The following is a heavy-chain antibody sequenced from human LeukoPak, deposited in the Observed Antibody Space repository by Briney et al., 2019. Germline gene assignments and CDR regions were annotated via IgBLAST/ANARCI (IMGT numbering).Heavy chain of an antibody. D-gene: IGHD3-10*01. CDR2: TYPGDSDT. Sequence: GSSMKFSCKASGYSFTGYWICWVRRMPRKGLEWMGITYPGDSDTRYSPSFQGQITISADRSINTAYLQSSSLKASDTAMYYCARTPSGSYAADYWGQGTLVTVSS. CDR3: ARTPSGSYAADY. J-gene: IGHJ4*02. CDR1: GYSFTGYW. V-gene: IGHV5-51*01.